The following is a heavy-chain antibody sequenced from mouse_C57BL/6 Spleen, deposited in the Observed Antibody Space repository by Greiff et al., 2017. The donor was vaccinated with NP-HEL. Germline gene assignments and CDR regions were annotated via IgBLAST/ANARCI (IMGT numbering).Heavy chain of an antibody. CDR3: ARGSKEGLLDY. Sequence: EVKLMESGGGLVKPGGSLKLSCAASGFTFSDYGMHWVRQAPEKGLEWVAYISSGSSTIYYADTVKGRFTISRDNAKNTLFLQMTSLRSEDTAMYYCARGSKEGLLDYWGQGTTLTVSS. J-gene: IGHJ2*01. CDR2: ISSGSSTI. CDR1: GFTFSDYG. V-gene: IGHV5-17*01. D-gene: IGHD1-3*01.